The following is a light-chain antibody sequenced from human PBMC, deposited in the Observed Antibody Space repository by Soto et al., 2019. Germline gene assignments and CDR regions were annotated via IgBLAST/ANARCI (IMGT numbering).Light chain of an antibody. CDR2: GNS. J-gene: IGLJ1*01. Sequence: QSVLTQPPSVSEAPGQRVTISCTGSTYNIGEPYDVNWYQQFPGTAPKLLIFGNSNRPSGVPDRFSGSRSGTSASLAITGLQTEDEADYYCQSYDSSLSAYVFGSGTKLTVL. CDR3: QSYDSSLSAYV. CDR1: TYNIGEPYD. V-gene: IGLV1-40*01.